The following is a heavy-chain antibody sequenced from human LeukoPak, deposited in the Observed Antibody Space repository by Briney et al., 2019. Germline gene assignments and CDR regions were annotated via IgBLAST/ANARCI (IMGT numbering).Heavy chain of an antibody. CDR3: ARDLSFRWFGELSYAFDI. D-gene: IGHD3-10*01. Sequence: ASVKVSCKASGYTFTSYYMHWVRQAPGQGLEWMGIINPSGGSTSYAQKFQGRVTMTRDMSTSTVYMELSSLRSEDTAVYYCARDLSFRWFGELSYAFDIWGQGTMVTVSS. CDR1: GYTFTSYY. V-gene: IGHV1-46*01. CDR2: INPSGGST. J-gene: IGHJ3*02.